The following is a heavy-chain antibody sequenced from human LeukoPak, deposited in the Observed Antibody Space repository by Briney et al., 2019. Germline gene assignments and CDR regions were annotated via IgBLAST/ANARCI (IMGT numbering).Heavy chain of an antibody. CDR3: ARHWVSVGATQTYYFDY. V-gene: IGHV5-51*01. Sequence: GESLQISCKGSGYSFTSYWIGWVRQMPGKGLEWMGIIYPGDSDTRYSPSFQGQVTISADKSISTAYLQWSSLKASDTAMYYCARHWVSVGATQTYYFDYWGQGTLVTVSS. CDR2: IYPGDSDT. CDR1: GYSFTSYW. J-gene: IGHJ4*02. D-gene: IGHD1-26*01.